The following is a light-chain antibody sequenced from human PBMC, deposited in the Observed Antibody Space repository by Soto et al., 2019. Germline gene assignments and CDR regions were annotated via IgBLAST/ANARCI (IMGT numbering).Light chain of an antibody. J-gene: IGLJ1*01. CDR1: SSNIGNNY. CDR3: GTWDSSLSADV. Sequence: QSVLPQPPSVSAAPGQKVTISCSGSSSNIGNNYVRWYQQLPGTAPKLLIYENNKRYSGIPDRFSGSKSGTSATLGITGLQTGDEADYYCGTWDSSLSADVFGTGTKVTVL. CDR2: ENN. V-gene: IGLV1-51*02.